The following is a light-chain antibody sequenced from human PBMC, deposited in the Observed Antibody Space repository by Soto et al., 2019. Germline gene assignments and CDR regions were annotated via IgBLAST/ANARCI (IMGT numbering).Light chain of an antibody. CDR2: SAS. Sequence: ALRQFPGTLSLSPGEKPTLPCRASQSVSRYLAWFQHKPGQAPRVLIYSASTRATGIPDRFSGSGSGTDFTLTISRLEPEDFAVYYCQHYAGSPWTFGQGTKVEIK. V-gene: IGKV3-20*01. J-gene: IGKJ1*01. CDR3: QHYAGSPWT. CDR1: QSVSRY.